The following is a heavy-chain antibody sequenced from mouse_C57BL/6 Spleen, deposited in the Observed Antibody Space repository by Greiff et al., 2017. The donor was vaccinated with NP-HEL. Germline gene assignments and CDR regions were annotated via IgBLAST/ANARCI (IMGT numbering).Heavy chain of an antibody. J-gene: IGHJ2*01. D-gene: IGHD1-1*01. CDR2: IDPETGGT. CDR1: GYTFTDYE. Sequence: VQLQQSGAELVRPGASVTLSCKASGYTFTDYEMHWVKQTPVHGLEWIGAIDPETGGTAYNQKFKGKAILTADKSSSTAYMELRSLTSEDSAVYYCTKGYYYGSYWGQGTTLTVSS. CDR3: TKGYYYGSY. V-gene: IGHV1-15*01.